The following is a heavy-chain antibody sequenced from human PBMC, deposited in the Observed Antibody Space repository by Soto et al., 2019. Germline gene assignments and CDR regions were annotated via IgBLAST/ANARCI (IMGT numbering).Heavy chain of an antibody. D-gene: IGHD3-22*01. CDR1: GFTFSSYA. Sequence: PGGSLRLSCAASGFTFSSYAMSWVRQAPGKGLEWVSAISGRGGTTYYADSVKGRFTISRDNSKNTLYLQMNSLRAEDTAVFYCAKDYYDSSGPRDYFDYWGQGTLVTVSS. CDR2: ISGRGGTT. V-gene: IGHV3-23*01. J-gene: IGHJ4*02. CDR3: AKDYYDSSGPRDYFDY.